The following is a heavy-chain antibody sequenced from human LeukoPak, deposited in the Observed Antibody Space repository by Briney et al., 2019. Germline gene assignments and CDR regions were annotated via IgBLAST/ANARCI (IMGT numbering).Heavy chain of an antibody. J-gene: IGHJ4*02. CDR2: ISGYNGNT. CDR3: ARVIGYSSSPIDY. Sequence: ASVKVSCKPSGYTFTNYGTSWVRQAPGQGLEWTGWISGYNGNTNYAQKLQGRVTMTTDTSTSTAYMELRSLRSDDTAVYYCARVIGYSSSPIDYWGQGTLVTVSS. CDR1: GYTFTNYG. V-gene: IGHV1-18*01. D-gene: IGHD6-13*01.